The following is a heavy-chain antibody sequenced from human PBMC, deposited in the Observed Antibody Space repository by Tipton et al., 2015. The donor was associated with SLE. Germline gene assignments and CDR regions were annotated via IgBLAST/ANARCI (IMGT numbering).Heavy chain of an antibody. D-gene: IGHD3-22*01. J-gene: IGHJ4*02. V-gene: IGHV3-23*03. CDR2: IYSGGGST. CDR3: ATTTSLNYYDSSGVKYCFDH. Sequence: GSLRLSCAASGFTFSHYAMTWVRQAPGKGLECVSLIYSGGGSTFYADSVKGRFTVSRDNSKNTLYLQMNNLRAEDTAVYYCATTTSLNYYDSSGVKYCFDHWGQGTLVTVSS. CDR1: GFTFSHYA.